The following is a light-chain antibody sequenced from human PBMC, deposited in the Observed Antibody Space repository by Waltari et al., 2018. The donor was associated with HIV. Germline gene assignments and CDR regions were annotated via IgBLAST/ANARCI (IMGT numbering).Light chain of an antibody. V-gene: IGLV2-8*01. Sequence: QSALTQPPSASGSPGPSVPIPFTGTTPPAGGYNFLSWYQQYPGKAPKHIIYDFHKRPSGVPDRFSGSKSGNTASLTVSGLQGDDEADYYCSSYAGSKNLVLGGGTKLTVL. CDR1: TPPAGGYNF. CDR2: DFH. J-gene: IGLJ3*02. CDR3: SSYAGSKNLV.